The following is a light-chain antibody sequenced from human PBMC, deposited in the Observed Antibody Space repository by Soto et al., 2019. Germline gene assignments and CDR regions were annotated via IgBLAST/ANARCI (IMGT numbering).Light chain of an antibody. CDR3: QQYHKWPLT. Sequence: IVMTQSPATLSVSPGEIATLSCRASQSVSSNLAWNQQKPCQAPMLLFYGASTRATGIPASFSGSGSETAFILTISSLQSEDFAVYYCQQYHKWPLTFGGGTKVEI. CDR2: GAS. J-gene: IGKJ4*02. V-gene: IGKV3-15*01. CDR1: QSVSSN.